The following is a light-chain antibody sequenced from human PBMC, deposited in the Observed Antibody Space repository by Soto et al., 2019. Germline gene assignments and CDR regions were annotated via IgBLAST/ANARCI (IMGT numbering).Light chain of an antibody. CDR3: QQYGSSPFT. CDR1: QSVSSPY. J-gene: IGKJ3*01. CDR2: GAS. Sequence: EVVLTQSPVTLSLSPGERATLSCRASQSVSSPYLAWYQQKPGQPPRLLIYGASSRATDIPDRFIGSGSGTEFTLTIARLAPEDFAMYYCQQYGSSPFTLGPGTKVDI. V-gene: IGKV3-20*01.